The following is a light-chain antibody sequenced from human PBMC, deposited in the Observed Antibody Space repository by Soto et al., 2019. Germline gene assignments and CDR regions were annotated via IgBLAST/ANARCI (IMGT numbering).Light chain of an antibody. CDR1: SSDVGAYNY. CDR3: SSYTSSSTYV. J-gene: IGLJ1*01. V-gene: IGLV2-14*01. CDR2: EVS. Sequence: QSVLTQPASVSGAPVQSITISCTGTSSDVGAYNYVSWYQQHPGKAPKLMIYEVSNRPSGVSNRFSGSKSGNTASLTISGLQAEDEADYHCSSYTSSSTYVFGTGTKLTVL.